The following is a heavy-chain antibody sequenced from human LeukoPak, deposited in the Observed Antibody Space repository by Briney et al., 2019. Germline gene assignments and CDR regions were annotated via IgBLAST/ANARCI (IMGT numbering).Heavy chain of an antibody. Sequence: ASVKVSCKASGYTFTSYGISWVRQAPGQGLEWMGWISAYNGNTNYAQKLQGRVTMTTDTSTSTAYMELRSLRSDDTAVYYCARSYSSGSNSRWDPTGTWFDPWGQGTLVTVSS. CDR2: ISAYNGNT. J-gene: IGHJ5*02. CDR3: ARSYSSGSNSRWDPTGTWFDP. D-gene: IGHD2-2*01. V-gene: IGHV1-18*01. CDR1: GYTFTSYG.